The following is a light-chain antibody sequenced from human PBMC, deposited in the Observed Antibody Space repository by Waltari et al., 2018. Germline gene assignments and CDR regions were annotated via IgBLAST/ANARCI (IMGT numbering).Light chain of an antibody. CDR3: QQYYTTPYT. V-gene: IGKV4-1*01. CDR2: WAS. J-gene: IGKJ2*01. CDR1: QPILHTSNNEIS. Sequence: DVVMTQSPDSLTVSLGERATINCKSSQPILHTSNNEISLTWYQQKPGQPPRLLIYWASPRASGFPDRFSGSGSGTDFTLTISSLQAEDVAVYYCQQYYTTPYTFGQGTKLEIK.